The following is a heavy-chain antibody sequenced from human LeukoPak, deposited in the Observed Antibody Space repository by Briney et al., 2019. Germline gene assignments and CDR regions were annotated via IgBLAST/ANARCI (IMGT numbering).Heavy chain of an antibody. D-gene: IGHD3-10*01. CDR1: GGSISSSSYY. Sequence: SETLSLTCTVSGGSISSSSYYWGWIRQPPGKGLEWIGSIYYSGSTYYNPSLKSRVTISVDTSKNQFSLKLSSVTAADTAVYYCARGQGWFGAPEDAFDIWGQGTMVTVSS. CDR2: IYYSGST. CDR3: ARGQGWFGAPEDAFDI. J-gene: IGHJ3*02. V-gene: IGHV4-39*07.